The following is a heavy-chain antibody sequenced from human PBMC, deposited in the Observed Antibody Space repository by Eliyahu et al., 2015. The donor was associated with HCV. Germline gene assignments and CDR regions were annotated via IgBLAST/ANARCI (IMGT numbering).Heavy chain of an antibody. CDR3: ARPYSSAAGWGFDI. J-gene: IGHJ3*02. Sequence: EVQLVESGGGLVKPGGSLRLSXXXSGXXFXSYSMNWVRQAPGKGLEWVSSISSSSSYIYYADSVKGRFTISRDNAKNSLYLQMNSLRAEDTAVYYCARPYSSAAGWGFDIWGQGTMVTVSS. CDR1: GXXFXSYS. V-gene: IGHV3-21*01. CDR2: ISSSSSYI. D-gene: IGHD6-25*01.